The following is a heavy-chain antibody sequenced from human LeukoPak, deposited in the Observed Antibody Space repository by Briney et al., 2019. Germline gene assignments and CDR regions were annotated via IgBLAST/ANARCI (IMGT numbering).Heavy chain of an antibody. D-gene: IGHD6-19*01. V-gene: IGHV1-2*02. Sequence: GASMKVSCKASGYTFTGYYMHWVRQAPGQGLEWMGWVNPNSGGTNYAQKFQGRVTMTRDTSISTAYMELSRLRSDDTAVYYCARVVGSGWLSRPVFGGEFDYWGQGTLVTVSS. CDR2: VNPNSGGT. CDR1: GYTFTGYY. CDR3: ARVVGSGWLSRPVFGGEFDY. J-gene: IGHJ4*02.